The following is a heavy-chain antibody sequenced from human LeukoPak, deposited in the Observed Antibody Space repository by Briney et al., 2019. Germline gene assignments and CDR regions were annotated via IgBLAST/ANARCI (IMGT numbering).Heavy chain of an antibody. D-gene: IGHD3-9*01. CDR3: ARDLRDYDIVTGGAYYYYYYMDV. CDR2: IYYSGST. CDR1: GGSMSSHY. J-gene: IGHJ6*03. Sequence: SETLSLTCTVSGGSMSSHYWSWIRQPPGKGLEWIGYIYYSGSTNYNPSLKSRVTISVDTSKNQFSLKLSSVTAADTAVYYCARDLRDYDIVTGGAYYYYYYMDVWGKGTTVTVSS. V-gene: IGHV4-59*11.